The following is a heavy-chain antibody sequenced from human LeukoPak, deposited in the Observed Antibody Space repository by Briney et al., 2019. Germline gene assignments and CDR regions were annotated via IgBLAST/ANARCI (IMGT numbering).Heavy chain of an antibody. J-gene: IGHJ4*02. Sequence: GGSLRLSCATSGFSFSSFWMSWVRQAPGKGLEWVSVIYSGGSTYYADSVKGRFTISRDNSKNTLYLQMNSLRAEDTAVYYCARWAIGGLDYWGQGTLVTVSS. D-gene: IGHD3/OR15-3a*01. CDR1: GFSFSSFW. CDR2: IYSGGST. V-gene: IGHV3-53*01. CDR3: ARWAIGGLDY.